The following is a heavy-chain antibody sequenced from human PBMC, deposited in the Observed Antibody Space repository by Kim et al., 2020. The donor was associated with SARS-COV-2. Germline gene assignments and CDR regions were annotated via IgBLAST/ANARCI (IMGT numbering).Heavy chain of an antibody. Sequence: SETLSLTCTVSGGSISSYYWSWIRQPPGKGLEWIGYIYYSGSTNYNPSLKSRVTISVDTSKNQFSLKLSSVTAADTAVYYCARASGYYFSIDYWGQGTLVTVSS. V-gene: IGHV4-59*13. CDR2: IYYSGST. CDR1: GGSISSYY. D-gene: IGHD3-22*01. J-gene: IGHJ4*02. CDR3: ARASGYYFSIDY.